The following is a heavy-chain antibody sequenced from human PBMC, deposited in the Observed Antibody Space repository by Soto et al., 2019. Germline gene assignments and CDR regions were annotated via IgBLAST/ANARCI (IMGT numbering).Heavy chain of an antibody. J-gene: IGHJ4*02. CDR1: GGTFGSQG. CDR2: FIAMLGTP. CDR3: ARGVMANFDY. V-gene: IGHV1-69*13. D-gene: IGHD3-16*01. Sequence: SVKVSFKASGGTFGSQGIAWVRQAHGQGLEWMGGFIAMLGTPTYAKKVQGRATISADESLTSSYLELRSLRSEDTGVYFCARGVMANFDYWGQGTVVTVSS.